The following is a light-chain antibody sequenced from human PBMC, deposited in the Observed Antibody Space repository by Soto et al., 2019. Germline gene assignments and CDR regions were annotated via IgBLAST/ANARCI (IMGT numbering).Light chain of an antibody. CDR2: VGTGGIVG. Sequence: QTVVTQPPSASASLGASVTLTCTLSSGYSNYKVDWYQQRPGKGPRFVMRVGTGGIVGSKGDGIPDRFSVLGSGLNRYLTIKNIQEEDESDYHCGADLGSGSNFPYVVFGGGTKLTVL. CDR1: SGYSNYK. V-gene: IGLV9-49*01. CDR3: GADLGSGSNFPYVV. J-gene: IGLJ2*01.